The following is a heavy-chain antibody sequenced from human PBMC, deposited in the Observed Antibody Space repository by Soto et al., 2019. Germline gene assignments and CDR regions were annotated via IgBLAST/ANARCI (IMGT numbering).Heavy chain of an antibody. Sequence: GGSLRLSCAASGFTFSSYGMHWVRQAPGKGLEWVAVISYDGSNKYYADSVKGRFTISRDNSKNTLYLQMNSLRAEDTAVYYCAKLSLGIAAAGYSFDYWGQGTLVTVSS. CDR2: ISYDGSNK. V-gene: IGHV3-30*18. D-gene: IGHD6-13*01. J-gene: IGHJ4*02. CDR1: GFTFSSYG. CDR3: AKLSLGIAAAGYSFDY.